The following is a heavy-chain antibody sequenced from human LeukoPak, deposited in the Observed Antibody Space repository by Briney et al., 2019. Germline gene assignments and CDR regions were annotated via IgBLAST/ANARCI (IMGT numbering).Heavy chain of an antibody. CDR2: INPNSGGT. V-gene: IGHV1-2*02. CDR3: ARDRGWCSSTSCYEDNFDY. CDR1: GYIFIGYF. J-gene: IGHJ4*02. Sequence: GASVKVSCKTSGYIFIGYFIHWVRQAPGQGLEWMGWINPNSGGTNYAQKFQGRVTMTRDTSISTAYMDLSRLRSDDTAVYYCARDRGWCSSTSCYEDNFDYWGQGTLVTVSS. D-gene: IGHD2-2*01.